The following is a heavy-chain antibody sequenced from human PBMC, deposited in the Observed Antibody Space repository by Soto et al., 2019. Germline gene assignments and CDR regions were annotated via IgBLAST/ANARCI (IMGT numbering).Heavy chain of an antibody. J-gene: IGHJ6*02. CDR2: IYHSGST. CDR1: GYSISSGYY. D-gene: IGHD3-16*01. Sequence: PSETLSLTCAVSGYSISSGYYWGWIRQPPGKGLEWIGSIYHSGSTYYNTSLKSRVTISVDTSKNQFSLKLSSVTAADTAVYYCAGGLTYYYYYGMDVWGQGTTVTVSS. V-gene: IGHV4-38-2*01. CDR3: AGGLTYYYYYGMDV.